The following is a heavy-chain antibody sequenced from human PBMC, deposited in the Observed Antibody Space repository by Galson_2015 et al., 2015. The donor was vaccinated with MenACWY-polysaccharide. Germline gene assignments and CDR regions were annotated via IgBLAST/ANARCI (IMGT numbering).Heavy chain of an antibody. D-gene: IGHD6-13*01. Sequence: SVKVSCKASGYTFTSYDINWVRQATGQGLEWMGWMNPNSGNTGYAQKFQGRVTMTRNTSISTAYMELSSLRSEDTAVYYCAQGSSSWDPAPFDYWGQGTLVTVSS. V-gene: IGHV1-8*01. J-gene: IGHJ4*02. CDR3: AQGSSSWDPAPFDY. CDR1: GYTFTSYD. CDR2: MNPNSGNT.